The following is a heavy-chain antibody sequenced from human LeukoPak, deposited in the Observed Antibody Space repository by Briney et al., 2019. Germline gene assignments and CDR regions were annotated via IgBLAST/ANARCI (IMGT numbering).Heavy chain of an antibody. CDR1: GGSISSYY. CDR2: IYYSGST. Sequence: SETLSPTCTVSGGSISSYYWSWIRQPPGKGLEWIGDIYYSGSTNYNPSLKSRVTISVDTSTNQFSLKLTSVTAADTAVYYCVRANYFDYWGQGTLVTVPS. CDR3: VRANYFDY. J-gene: IGHJ4*02. V-gene: IGHV4-59*01.